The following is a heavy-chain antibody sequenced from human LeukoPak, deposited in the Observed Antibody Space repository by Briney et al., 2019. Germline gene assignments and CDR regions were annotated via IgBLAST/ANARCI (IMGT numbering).Heavy chain of an antibody. CDR1: GFTFSSYS. CDR3: AKDLYYYDSSGYSFDY. D-gene: IGHD3-22*01. CDR2: ISGSGGST. V-gene: IGHV3-23*01. Sequence: GGSLRLSCAASGFTFSSYSMSWVRQAPGKGLEWVSAISGSGGSTYYADSVKGRFTISRDNSKNTLYLQMNSLRAEDTAVYYCAKDLYYYDSSGYSFDYWGQGTLVTVSS. J-gene: IGHJ4*02.